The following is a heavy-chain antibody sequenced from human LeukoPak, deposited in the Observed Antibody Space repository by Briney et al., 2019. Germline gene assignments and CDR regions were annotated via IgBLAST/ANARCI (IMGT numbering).Heavy chain of an antibody. J-gene: IGHJ5*02. Sequence: KTSQTLSLTCTVSGGSISSGGYYWSWIRQPPGKGLEWIGYIYHSGSTYYNPSLKSRVTISVDRSKNQFSLKLSSVTAADTAVYYCARSPYYFGSGKDWFDPWGQGTLVTVSS. CDR3: ARSPYYFGSGKDWFDP. CDR1: GGSISSGGYY. D-gene: IGHD3-10*01. V-gene: IGHV4-30-2*01. CDR2: IYHSGST.